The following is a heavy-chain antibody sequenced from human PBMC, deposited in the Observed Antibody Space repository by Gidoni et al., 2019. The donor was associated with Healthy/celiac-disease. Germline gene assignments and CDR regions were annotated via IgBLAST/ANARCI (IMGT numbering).Heavy chain of an antibody. D-gene: IGHD2-2*01. J-gene: IGHJ4*02. Sequence: QVQLVESGGGVVQPGRSLRLSCAASGFTFSSYGMHWVRQAPGKGLEWVAVISYDGSNKYYADSVKGRFTISRDNSKNTLYLQMNSLRAEDTAVYYCAKSPVPAAMPSYFDYWGQGTLVTVSS. CDR2: ISYDGSNK. CDR3: AKSPVPAAMPSYFDY. CDR1: GFTFSSYG. V-gene: IGHV3-30*18.